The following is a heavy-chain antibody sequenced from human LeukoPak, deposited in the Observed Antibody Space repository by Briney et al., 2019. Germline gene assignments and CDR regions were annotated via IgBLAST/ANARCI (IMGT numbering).Heavy chain of an antibody. CDR3: ASYDFWSRRFDY. CDR2: IYHSGST. D-gene: IGHD3-3*01. Sequence: SETLSLTCTVSGYSISSGYCWGWIRQPPGKGLEWIGSIYHSGSTYYNPSLKSRVTISVDTSKNQFSLKLSSVTAADTAVYYCASYDFWSRRFDYWGQGTLVTVSS. J-gene: IGHJ4*02. CDR1: GYSISSGYC. V-gene: IGHV4-38-2*02.